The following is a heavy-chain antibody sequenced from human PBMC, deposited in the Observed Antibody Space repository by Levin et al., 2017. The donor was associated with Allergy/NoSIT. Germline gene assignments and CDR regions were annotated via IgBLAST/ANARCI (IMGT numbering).Heavy chain of an antibody. J-gene: IGHJ4*02. Sequence: SQTLSLTCTVSGGSISSSYWSWLRQPAGKGLEWIGRIYTIGSTNKNPSLKSRVTMSVDTSKNQFSLKLSSVTAADTAVYYCARDSDGSGSYHYNFDYWGQGTLVTVSS. D-gene: IGHD3-10*01. V-gene: IGHV4-4*07. CDR2: IYTIGST. CDR3: ARDSDGSGSYHYNFDY. CDR1: GGSISSSY.